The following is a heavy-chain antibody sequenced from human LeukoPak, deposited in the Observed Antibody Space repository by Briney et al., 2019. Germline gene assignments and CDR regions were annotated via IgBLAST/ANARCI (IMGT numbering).Heavy chain of an antibody. V-gene: IGHV3-21*04. CDR2: ITSNSSYI. CDR1: GFTFSNYN. J-gene: IGHJ6*03. CDR3: ARDPYSGSYGNYYYYYMDV. Sequence: MAGGSLRLSCAASGFTFSNYNMNWVRQAPGKGLEWISSITSNSSYIYYADSVRGRFTISRDNATNSLSLQMHSLRAEDTALYFCARDPYSGSYGNYYYYYMDVWGKGTAVTIS. D-gene: IGHD1-26*01.